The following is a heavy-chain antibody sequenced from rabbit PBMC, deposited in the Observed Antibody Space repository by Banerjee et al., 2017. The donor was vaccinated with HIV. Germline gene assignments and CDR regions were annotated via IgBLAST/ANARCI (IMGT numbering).Heavy chain of an antibody. D-gene: IGHD4-1*01. CDR3: ARDLAGVIGWNFGL. Sequence: QSLEESGGDLVKPGASLTLTCTASGFSFSSNAMCWVRQAPGKGLEWIGCINTGSGSTYYASWAKGRFTISKTSSTTVPLQMTSLTAADTATYFCARDLAGVIGWNFGLWGQGTLVTVS. V-gene: IGHV1S40*01. CDR1: GFSFSSNA. J-gene: IGHJ3*01. CDR2: INTGSGST.